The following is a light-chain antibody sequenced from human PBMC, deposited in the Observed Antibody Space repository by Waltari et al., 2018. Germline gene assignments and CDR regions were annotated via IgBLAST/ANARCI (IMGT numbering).Light chain of an antibody. V-gene: IGKV4-1*01. CDR3: QQYYSVPPT. J-gene: IGKJ1*01. CDR1: QSVLYSSNNQNY. CDR2: WPS. Sequence: DILMTQSPESLTVSLGERATINCKSSQSVLYSSNNQNYLAWYQHKPGQPPTLLIYWPSTRESGVPDRFSGSGSGTDFTLTITSLQAEDVAVYFCQQYYSVPPTFGQGTKVEVK.